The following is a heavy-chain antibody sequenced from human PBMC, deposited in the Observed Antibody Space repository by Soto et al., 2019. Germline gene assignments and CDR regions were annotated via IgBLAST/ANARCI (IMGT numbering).Heavy chain of an antibody. V-gene: IGHV1-69*06. D-gene: IGHD3-22*01. Sequence: ASVKVSCKASAGTFSSYAISWVRQAPGQGLEWMGGIIPIFGTANYAQKYQGRVTITADKSTSTAYMELSSLRSEDTAVYYCARSRSINYYDSSGYCEHWGQGTLVTVSS. CDR3: ARSRSINYYDSSGYCEH. CDR1: AGTFSSYA. J-gene: IGHJ1*01. CDR2: IIPIFGTA.